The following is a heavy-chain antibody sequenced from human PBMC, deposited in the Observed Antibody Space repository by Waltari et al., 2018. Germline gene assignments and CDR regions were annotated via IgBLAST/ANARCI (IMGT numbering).Heavy chain of an antibody. CDR2: ISWNSGSI. D-gene: IGHD5-18*01. J-gene: IGHJ4*02. Sequence: EVQLVESGGGLVQPGRSLRLSCAASGFTFDDYAMHWVRQAPGKGREWVSGISWNSGSIGYADSVKGRFTISRDNAKNSLYLQMNSLRAEDTALYYCAKERAGTAMAPQFDYWGQGTLVTVSS. V-gene: IGHV3-9*01. CDR1: GFTFDDYA. CDR3: AKERAGTAMAPQFDY.